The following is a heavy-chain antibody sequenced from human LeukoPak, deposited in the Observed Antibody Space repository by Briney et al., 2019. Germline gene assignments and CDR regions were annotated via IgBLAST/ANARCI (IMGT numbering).Heavy chain of an antibody. J-gene: IGHJ3*02. CDR2: ISWNSGSK. Sequence: GGSLRLSCAASGFTFSSYWMSWVRQAPGKGLEWVSGISWNSGSKGYADSVKGRFTISRDNAKTSLYLQMNSLRAEDMALYYCARGRRDGYNLLDAFDIWGQGTVVTVSS. CDR1: GFTFSSYW. V-gene: IGHV3-20*04. D-gene: IGHD5-24*01. CDR3: ARGRRDGYNLLDAFDI.